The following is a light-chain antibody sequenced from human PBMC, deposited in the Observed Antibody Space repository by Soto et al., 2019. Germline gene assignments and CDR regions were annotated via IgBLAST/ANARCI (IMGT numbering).Light chain of an antibody. Sequence: DIQMTQSPSTLSGSVGDRVTITCRASQTISSWLAWYQQKPGKAPKLLIYDASTLESGVPSRFSGSGSGTEFTLTISSPQPDDFATYYCQQYKIYSQTFGQGTKVDIK. V-gene: IGKV1-5*01. CDR3: QQYKIYSQT. CDR1: QTISSW. J-gene: IGKJ1*01. CDR2: DAS.